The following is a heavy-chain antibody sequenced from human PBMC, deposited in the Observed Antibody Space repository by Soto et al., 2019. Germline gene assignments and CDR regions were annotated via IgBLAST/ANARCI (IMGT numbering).Heavy chain of an antibody. D-gene: IGHD6-13*01. CDR3: ARDLKGSTCYDY. J-gene: IGHJ4*02. Sequence: WTWLRQPPGKGLEWIGYIYYSGSTNYNPSLKSRVTISVDTSKNQFSLKLSSVTAADTAVYYCARDLKGSTCYDYWGQGTLVTVSS. V-gene: IGHV4-59*01. CDR2: IYYSGST.